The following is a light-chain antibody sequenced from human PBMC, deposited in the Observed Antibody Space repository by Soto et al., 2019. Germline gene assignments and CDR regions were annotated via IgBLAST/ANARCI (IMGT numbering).Light chain of an antibody. Sequence: IEMTQSPATLSASPGDRATLSCRASQPVNNNLAWYQHKPGQAPRLLIYGVSTRATGISARFSGGGSVTEFTLTISSLQSEDFAVYYCQQYEKWPPSITFGQGTRREIK. CDR3: QQYEKWPPSIT. CDR1: QPVNNN. CDR2: GVS. V-gene: IGKV3-15*01. J-gene: IGKJ5*01.